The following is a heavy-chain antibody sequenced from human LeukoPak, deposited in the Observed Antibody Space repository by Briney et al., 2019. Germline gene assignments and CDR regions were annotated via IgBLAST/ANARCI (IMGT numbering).Heavy chain of an antibody. D-gene: IGHD3-3*01. CDR2: INHSGST. CDR3: ARWTIFGVWSRTYNWFDP. J-gene: IGHJ5*02. V-gene: IGHV4-34*01. Sequence: PSETLSLTCAVYGGSFSGYYWSWIRQPPGKGLEWIGEINHSGSTNYNPSLKSRVTISVDTSKNQFSLKLSSVTAADTAVYYCARWTIFGVWSRTYNWFDPWGQGTLVTVPS. CDR1: GGSFSGYY.